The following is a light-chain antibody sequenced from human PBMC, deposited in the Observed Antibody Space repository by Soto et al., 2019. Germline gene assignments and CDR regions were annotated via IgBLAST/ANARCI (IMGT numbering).Light chain of an antibody. CDR2: DTS. CDR1: TGAVTSGHY. Sequence: QAVVTQEPSLTVSPGGTVTLTCGSSTGAVTSGHYPYWFQQKPGRAPRTLIYDTSNKYSWTPARFSGSLLGGKAALTLSGAQPEDEADYYCFLASSGVWVFGAGTQLTVL. V-gene: IGLV7-46*01. CDR3: FLASSGVWV. J-gene: IGLJ3*02.